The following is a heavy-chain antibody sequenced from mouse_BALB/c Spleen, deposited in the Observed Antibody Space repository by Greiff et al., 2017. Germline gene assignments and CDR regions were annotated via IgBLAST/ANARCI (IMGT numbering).Heavy chain of an antibody. CDR3: ARGAYGRGYAMDY. V-gene: IGHV14-3*02. CDR1: GFNIKDTY. Sequence: EVQLQQSGAELVKPGASVKLSCTASGFNIKDTYMHWVKQRPEQGLEWIGRIDPANGNTKYDPKFQGKATITADTSSNTAYLQLSSLTSEDTAVYYCARGAYGRGYAMDYWGQGTSVTVSS. D-gene: IGHD1-1*01. J-gene: IGHJ4*01. CDR2: IDPANGNT.